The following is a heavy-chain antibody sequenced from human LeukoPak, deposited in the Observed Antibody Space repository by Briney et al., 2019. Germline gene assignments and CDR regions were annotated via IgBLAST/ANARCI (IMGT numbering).Heavy chain of an antibody. Sequence: SGGSLRLSCAASGFTFDTYWMSWVRQAPGKGLEWVANIKQDGSEKDYVDSVKGRFTISRDNAKNSLYLQVNSLRAEDTAVYYCARVEALYNSGSVWAYWGQGTLVTVSS. CDR2: IKQDGSEK. CDR1: GFTFDTYW. D-gene: IGHD3-10*01. V-gene: IGHV3-7*01. J-gene: IGHJ4*02. CDR3: ARVEALYNSGSVWAY.